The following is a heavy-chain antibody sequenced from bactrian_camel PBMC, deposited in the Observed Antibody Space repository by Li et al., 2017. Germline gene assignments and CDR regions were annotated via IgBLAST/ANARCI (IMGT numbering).Heavy chain of an antibody. J-gene: IGHJ4*01. D-gene: IGHD5*01. V-gene: IGHV3S1*01. CDR1: GYTYSSNC. CDR3: ATGAPGRTWYCPALSLGLGYYDY. Sequence: HVQLVESGGGSVQAGGSLRLSCETSGYTYSSNCMAWFRQAPGKGRDGVAAIHTGSGSTAYADSVKGRFTISQDDAKNTVYPQMDSLKPEDTAMYYCATGAPGRTWYCPALSLGLGYYDYWGQGTQVTVS. CDR2: IHTGSGST.